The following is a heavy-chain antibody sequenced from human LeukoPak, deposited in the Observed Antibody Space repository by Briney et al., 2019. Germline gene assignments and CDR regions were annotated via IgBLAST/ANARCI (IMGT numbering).Heavy chain of an antibody. Sequence: SETLSLTCTVSGGSISSYYWSWIRQPPGKGLEWIGYIYYSGSTNYNPSLKSRVTISVDTSKNQFSLKLSSVTAADTAVYYCARDRRVAATSYYYYGMDVWGQGTTVTVSS. CDR3: ARDRRVAATSYYYYGMDV. CDR2: IYYSGST. D-gene: IGHD2-15*01. J-gene: IGHJ6*02. V-gene: IGHV4-59*01. CDR1: GGSISSYY.